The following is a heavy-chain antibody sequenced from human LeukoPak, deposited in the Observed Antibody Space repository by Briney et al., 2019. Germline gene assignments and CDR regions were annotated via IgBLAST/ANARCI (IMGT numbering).Heavy chain of an antibody. V-gene: IGHV3-53*01. D-gene: IGHD3-22*01. J-gene: IGHJ5*02. Sequence: QPGGSPRLSCAASGFTVSSNYMSWVRQAPGKGLEWVSLIYSGGSTYYADSVKGRFTISRDNSKNTLYLQMNSLRAEDTAVYYCAREVFYDSSGYYSEPWGQGTLVTVSS. CDR3: AREVFYDSSGYYSEP. CDR2: IYSGGST. CDR1: GFTVSSNY.